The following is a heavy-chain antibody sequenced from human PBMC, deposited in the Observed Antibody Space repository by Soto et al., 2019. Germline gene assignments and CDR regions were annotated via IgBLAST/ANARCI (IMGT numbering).Heavy chain of an antibody. Sequence: GGSLRLSCAASGFTFSNYWMHWVRQAPGKGLVWVSHINTDGSTATYADSVKGRFTISRDNAKNTLYLQMNSLRAEDTAVYYCVRDRPNSALDPWGQGTLVTVSS. CDR3: VRDRPNSALDP. V-gene: IGHV3-74*01. CDR1: GFTFSNYW. CDR2: INTDGSTA. J-gene: IGHJ5*02. D-gene: IGHD5-18*01.